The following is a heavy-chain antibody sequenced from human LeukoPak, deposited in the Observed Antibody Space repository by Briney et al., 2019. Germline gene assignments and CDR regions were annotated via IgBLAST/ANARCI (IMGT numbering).Heavy chain of an antibody. J-gene: IGHJ6*03. Sequence: SETLSLTCTVSGGSISSHYWSWIRQPPGKGLEWIGYIYDSGSTNYNPSPKSRVTISVDTSKNQFSLKLSSVTAADTAVYYCARGSRCSGGSCYAYYYYYMDVWGKGTTVTVSS. CDR3: ARGSRCSGGSCYAYYYYYMDV. CDR2: IYDSGST. D-gene: IGHD2-15*01. V-gene: IGHV4-59*11. CDR1: GGSISSHY.